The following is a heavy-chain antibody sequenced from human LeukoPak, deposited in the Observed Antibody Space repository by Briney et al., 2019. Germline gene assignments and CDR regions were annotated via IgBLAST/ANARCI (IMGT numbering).Heavy chain of an antibody. V-gene: IGHV3-21*01. J-gene: IGHJ3*02. CDR1: GFTFSSYS. D-gene: IGHD2-8*02. Sequence: GGSLRLSCAASGFTFSSYSMNWVRQAPGKGLEWVSSISSSSSYIYYADPVKGRFTISRDNAKNSLYLQMSSLRAEDTAVYYCATYWIDAFDIWGQGTMVTVSS. CDR3: ATYWIDAFDI. CDR2: ISSSSSYI.